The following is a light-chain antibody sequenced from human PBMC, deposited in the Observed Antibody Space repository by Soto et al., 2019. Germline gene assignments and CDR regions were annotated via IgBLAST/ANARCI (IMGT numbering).Light chain of an antibody. CDR2: AAS. CDR3: QQSYCTPRT. CDR1: QTISSY. Sequence: IQITQTQSSLSASVGDRVTITCRASQTISSYLNWYQQKPGRAPNLLIYAASSLQSGVPSRFSGSGSGTDFTLTISSLQPEDFATYYCQQSYCTPRTFGQGTKV. J-gene: IGKJ1*01. V-gene: IGKV1-39*01.